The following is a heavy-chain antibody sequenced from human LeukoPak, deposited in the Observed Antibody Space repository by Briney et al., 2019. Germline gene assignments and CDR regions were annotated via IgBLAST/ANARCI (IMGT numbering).Heavy chain of an antibody. Sequence: PSQTLSLTCTVSGGSISSGSYYWSWIRQPAGKGLEWIGHIYTSGSTNYNPSLKSRVTISVDTSKNQFSLKLSSVTAADTAVYYCAGSSSSWYGVFDIWAQGTMVTVSS. CDR2: IYTSGST. D-gene: IGHD6-13*01. V-gene: IGHV4-61*09. CDR1: GGSISSGSYY. CDR3: AGSSSSWYGVFDI. J-gene: IGHJ3*02.